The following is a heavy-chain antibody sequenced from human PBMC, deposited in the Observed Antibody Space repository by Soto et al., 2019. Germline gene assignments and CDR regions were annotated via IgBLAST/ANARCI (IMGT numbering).Heavy chain of an antibody. V-gene: IGHV4-31*03. CDR3: ARGSSWSPPDY. J-gene: IGHJ4*02. Sequence: SETLSLTCTVSGGSISSGGYYWSWIRQHPGKGLEWIGYIYYSGSTYYNPSLKSRVTISVDTSKNQFSLKLSSVTAEDTAVYYCARGSSWSPPDYWGQGTLVTVSS. D-gene: IGHD6-13*01. CDR1: GGSISSGGYY. CDR2: IYYSGST.